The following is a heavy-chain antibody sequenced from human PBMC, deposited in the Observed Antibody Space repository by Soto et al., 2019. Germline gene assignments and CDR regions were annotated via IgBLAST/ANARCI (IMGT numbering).Heavy chain of an antibody. Sequence: SETLSLTCTVSGGSVSSGSYYWSWIRQPPGKGVEWIGYIYYSGSTNYNPSLKSRGTISVDTSKNQFSLKLSSVTAADTAVYYSASEGYCSGGSGFCGMDVWGQVTTVTVSS. CDR2: IYYSGST. CDR3: ASEGYCSGGSGFCGMDV. V-gene: IGHV4-61*01. J-gene: IGHJ6*02. D-gene: IGHD2-15*01. CDR1: GGSVSSGSYY.